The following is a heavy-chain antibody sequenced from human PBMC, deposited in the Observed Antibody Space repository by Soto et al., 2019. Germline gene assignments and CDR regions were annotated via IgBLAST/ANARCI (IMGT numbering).Heavy chain of an antibody. CDR2: INSDGSST. CDR3: AREAHIVVVTAIQYNWFDP. J-gene: IGHJ5*02. Sequence: GGSLRLSCAASGFTFSSYWMHWVRQAPGKGLVWVSRINSDGSSTSYADSVKGRFTISRDNAKNTLYLQMNSLRAEDTAVYYCAREAHIVVVTAIQYNWFDPWGQGTLVTVSS. D-gene: IGHD2-21*02. CDR1: GFTFSSYW. V-gene: IGHV3-74*01.